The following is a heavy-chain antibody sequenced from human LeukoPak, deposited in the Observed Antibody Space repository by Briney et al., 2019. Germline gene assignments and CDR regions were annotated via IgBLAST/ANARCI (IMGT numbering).Heavy chain of an antibody. J-gene: IGHJ6*04. CDR3: ARDQEGSGSYWPKYYYYGMDA. V-gene: IGHV1-18*04. CDR1: GYTFTSYG. Sequence: ASVKVSCKASGYTFTSYGISWVRQAPGQGLEWMGWISAYNGNTNYAQKLQGRVTMTTDTSTSTAYMELRSLRSDDTAVYYCARDQEGSGSYWPKYYYYGMDAWGKGTTVTVSS. D-gene: IGHD3-10*01. CDR2: ISAYNGNT.